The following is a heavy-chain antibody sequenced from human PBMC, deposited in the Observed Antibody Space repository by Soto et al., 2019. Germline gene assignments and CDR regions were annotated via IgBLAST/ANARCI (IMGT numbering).Heavy chain of an antibody. CDR1: CGTFISYA. Sequence: XSGQVSFKASCGTFISYAISWVRQAPGQGLEWMGGIIPIFGTANYAQKFQGRVTITADESTSTAYMELSSLRSEDTAVYYCARECGADCGYSYGSTDYYGMDVWGQGTTVTVSS. J-gene: IGHJ6*02. CDR2: IIPIFGTA. V-gene: IGHV1-69*13. D-gene: IGHD5-18*01. CDR3: ARECGADCGYSYGSTDYYGMDV.